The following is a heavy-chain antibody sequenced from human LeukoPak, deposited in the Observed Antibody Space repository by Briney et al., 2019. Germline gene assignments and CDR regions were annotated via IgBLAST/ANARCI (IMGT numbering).Heavy chain of an antibody. V-gene: IGHV4-4*02. CDR3: ARFGVVVPAALY. CDR1: GGSISSSNW. Sequence: SGTLSLTCAVSGGSISSSNWWSWVRQPPGKGLEWIGEIYHSGSTNYNPSLKSRVTISVGKSKNQFSLKLSSVTAADTAVYYCARFGVVVPAALYWGQGTLVTVSS. D-gene: IGHD2-2*01. CDR2: IYHSGST. J-gene: IGHJ4*02.